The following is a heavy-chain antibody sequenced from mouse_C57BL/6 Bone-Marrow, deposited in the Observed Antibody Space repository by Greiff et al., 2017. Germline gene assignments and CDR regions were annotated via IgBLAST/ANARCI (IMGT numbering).Heavy chain of an antibody. CDR3: ARGGVITTVVAPYYYAMDY. CDR2: IYPGSGST. D-gene: IGHD1-1*01. J-gene: IGHJ4*01. V-gene: IGHV1-55*01. CDR1: GYTFTSYW. Sequence: QVQLQQPGAELVKPGASVKMSCKASGYTFTSYWITWVKQRPGQGLEWIGDIYPGSGSTNYNEKFKSKATLTVDPSSSTAYMQLSSLTSEDSAVYYCARGGVITTVVAPYYYAMDYWGQGTSVTVSS.